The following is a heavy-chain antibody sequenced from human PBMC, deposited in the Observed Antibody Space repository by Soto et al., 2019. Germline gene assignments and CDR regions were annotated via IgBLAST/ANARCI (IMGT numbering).Heavy chain of an antibody. Sequence: EVQLVESGGGLVQPGGSLRLSCAGSGFTFSNYWMYWVRQAPGKGLEWVSRIDHDGPTDYADSVRGRFTISRDNAENTLYLQMNSLSPEDTAVYYCVRDSHGDYWGQGTLVTVSS. CDR1: GFTFSNYW. CDR2: IDHDGPT. CDR3: VRDSHGDY. J-gene: IGHJ4*02. V-gene: IGHV3-74*01.